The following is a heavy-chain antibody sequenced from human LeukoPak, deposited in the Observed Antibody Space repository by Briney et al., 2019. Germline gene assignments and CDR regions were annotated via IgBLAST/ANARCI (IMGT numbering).Heavy chain of an antibody. CDR1: GGTFSSYA. J-gene: IGHJ6*03. Sequence: ASVKVSCKATGGTFSSYAISWVRQAPGQGLEWMGGIIPIFGTANYAQKFQGRVTITADKSTSTAYMELSSLRSEDTAVYYCARAYGSGYYYYYMDVWGKGTTVTISS. CDR2: IIPIFGTA. D-gene: IGHD3-10*01. CDR3: ARAYGSGYYYYYMDV. V-gene: IGHV1-69*06.